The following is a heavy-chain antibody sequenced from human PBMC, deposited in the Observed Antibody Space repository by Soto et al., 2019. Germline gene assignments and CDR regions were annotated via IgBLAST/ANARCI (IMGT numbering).Heavy chain of an antibody. CDR1: GFTVSSSY. CDR3: ATGFQSSFGD. CDR2: IYTGGSA. V-gene: IGHV3-53*01. D-gene: IGHD2-21*01. J-gene: IGHJ4*02. Sequence: GGSLRLSCAASGFTVSSSYMSWVRQAPGKGLEWVSVIYTGGSAYYADSVKGRFTIYRESTKNNLYLKMNSLSAEDTALYYCATGFQSSFGDWGQGTLVTVPS.